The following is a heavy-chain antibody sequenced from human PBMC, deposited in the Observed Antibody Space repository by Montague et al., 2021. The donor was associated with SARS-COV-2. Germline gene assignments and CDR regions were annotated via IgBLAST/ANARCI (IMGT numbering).Heavy chain of an antibody. D-gene: IGHD3-22*01. CDR3: ARGHLSVSMIVVVFTSASYYFDY. CDR2: IKQSGST. J-gene: IGHJ4*02. CDR1: GGSFGDDH. Sequence: SETLSLTCAVYGGSFGDDHWSWIRQPPGKGLEWIGDIKQSGSTNYNPSLKSRVTISVDTSKNLFSLKLTSVTAADTAVYFCARGHLSVSMIVVVFTSASYYFDYWGQGAQVTVSS. V-gene: IGHV4-34*01.